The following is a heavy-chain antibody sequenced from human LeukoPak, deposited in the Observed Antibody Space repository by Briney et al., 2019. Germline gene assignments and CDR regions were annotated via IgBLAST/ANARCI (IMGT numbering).Heavy chain of an antibody. CDR1: GFTFSSYA. Sequence: GGSLRLSCAASGFTFSSYAMHWVRQAPGKGLEWVAVISYDGSNKYYADSVKGRFTISRDNSKNTLYLQMNSLRAEDTAVYYCARDPSSVSGSGSYSLLFDYWGQGTLVTVSS. J-gene: IGHJ4*02. CDR3: ARDPSSVSGSGSYSLLFDY. CDR2: ISYDGSNK. D-gene: IGHD3-10*01. V-gene: IGHV3-30*04.